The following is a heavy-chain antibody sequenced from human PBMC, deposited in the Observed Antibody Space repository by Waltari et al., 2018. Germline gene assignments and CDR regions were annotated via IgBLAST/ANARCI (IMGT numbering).Heavy chain of an antibody. J-gene: IGHJ4*02. V-gene: IGHV3-48*01. D-gene: IGHD2-15*01. CDR3: ARSPGWVASDY. CDR1: GFTFSSYS. Sequence: EVQLVESGGGLVQPGGSLRLSCAASGFTFSSYSMNWVRQAPGKGLEWVSYISSSSSTIYYADSVKGRFTISRDNAKNSLYLQMNSLRAEDTAVYYCARSPGWVASDYWGQGTLVTVSS. CDR2: ISSSSSTI.